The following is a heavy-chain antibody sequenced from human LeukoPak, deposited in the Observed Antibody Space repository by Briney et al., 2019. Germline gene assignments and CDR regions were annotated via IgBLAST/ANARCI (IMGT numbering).Heavy chain of an antibody. CDR3: ARGRNTGRQFYFDY. V-gene: IGHV3-23*01. CDR2: ITGSGGST. Sequence: GGSLRPSCAASGFTFSSSGIGWVRQAPGKGLECVSPITGSGGSTSYTDSVKGRFTISRDSSKNTLYLQMNSLRAEDTAVYYCARGRNTGRQFYFDYWGQGTLVTVAS. D-gene: IGHD5-18*01. J-gene: IGHJ4*02. CDR1: GFTFSSSG.